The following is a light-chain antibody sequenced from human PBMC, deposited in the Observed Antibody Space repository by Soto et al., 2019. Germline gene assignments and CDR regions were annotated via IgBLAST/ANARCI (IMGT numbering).Light chain of an antibody. J-gene: IGKJ5*01. CDR1: QSVSTTS. V-gene: IGKV3-20*01. Sequence: VLTQSPGYLSLSPGERATLSCRASQSVSTTSLGWFQQRPGQAPRLLIYVVSVRANGIPDRFSGSGSGTDFTLTISRLEPEDLVVYYCPVYDKTPPITFGQGTRLEIK. CDR2: VVS. CDR3: PVYDKTPPIT.